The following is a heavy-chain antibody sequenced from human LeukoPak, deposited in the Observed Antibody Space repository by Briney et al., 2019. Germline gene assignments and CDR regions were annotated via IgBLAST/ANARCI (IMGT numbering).Heavy chain of an antibody. CDR3: SRDTADDAFDI. J-gene: IGHJ3*02. CDR2: ISYDGSKK. CDR1: GFTFSSYG. Sequence: GGSLRLSCEASGFTFSSYGMHWVRQAPGKGLEWVALISYDGSKKYFADSVKGRFTISRDNSKNTVYLQMNSLRPGDTAVYYCSRDTADDAFDIWGQGTMVTVSS. V-gene: IGHV3-30*03.